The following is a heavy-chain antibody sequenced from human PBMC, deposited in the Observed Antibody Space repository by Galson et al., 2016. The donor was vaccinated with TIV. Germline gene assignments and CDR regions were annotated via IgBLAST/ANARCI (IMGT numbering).Heavy chain of an antibody. CDR1: GGSISNSHW. CDR3: ARWPGSSSSGYYYYGLDV. Sequence: TLSLTCAVSGGSISNSHWWSWVRQPPGKGLEWIGEIYHRGSTNYNPSLKSRVSISVDKSKNQFSLTLSSVTAADTAVYYCARWPGSSSSGYYYYGLDVWGQGTTITVSS. V-gene: IGHV4-4*02. D-gene: IGHD6-6*01. CDR2: IYHRGST. J-gene: IGHJ6*02.